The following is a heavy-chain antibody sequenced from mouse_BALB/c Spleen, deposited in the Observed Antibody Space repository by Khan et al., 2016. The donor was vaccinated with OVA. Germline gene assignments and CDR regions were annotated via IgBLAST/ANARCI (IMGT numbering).Heavy chain of an antibody. CDR2: VSTGGSYT. CDR3: TRLAYYYDSEGFAY. CDR1: GFTFSTYG. D-gene: IGHD1-1*01. Sequence: EVQLVESGGDLVKPGGSLKLSCAASGFTFSTYGMSWVRQAPDKRLEWVATVSTGGSYTYYPDSVKGRFTISRDKAKNTLYLQMSGLRSEDTAMFYCTRLAYYYDSEGFAYWGQGTLVTGSA. V-gene: IGHV5-6*01. J-gene: IGHJ3*01.